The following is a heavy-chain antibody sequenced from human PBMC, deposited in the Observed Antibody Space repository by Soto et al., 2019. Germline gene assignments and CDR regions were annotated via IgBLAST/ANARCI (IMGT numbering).Heavy chain of an antibody. CDR1: GFTFSSYG. CDR2: ISYDGSNK. CDR3: AKDERGYSYGYKDYYYYGMDV. V-gene: IGHV3-30*18. D-gene: IGHD5-18*01. J-gene: IGHJ6*02. Sequence: GGSLRLSCAASGFTFSSYGMHWVRQAPGKGLEWVAVISYDGSNKYYADSVKGRFTISRDNSKNTLYLQMNSLRAEDTAVYYCAKDERGYSYGYKDYYYYGMDVWGQGTTVTVSS.